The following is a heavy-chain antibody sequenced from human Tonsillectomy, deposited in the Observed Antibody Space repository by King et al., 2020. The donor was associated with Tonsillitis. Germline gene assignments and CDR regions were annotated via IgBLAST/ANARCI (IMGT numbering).Heavy chain of an antibody. V-gene: IGHV3-33*08. CDR1: GFTFSSSG. Sequence: LVESGGGVVQPGRSLRLSCAASGFTFSSSGMHWVRQAPGRGLEWVAGIWYDGSNQYYADSVKGRFTISRDNSKNTLFLQMNSLRAEDTAVYYCARDRIVAVIGGGFDIWGQGTRVTVSS. CDR2: IWYDGSNQ. J-gene: IGHJ3*02. CDR3: ARDRIVAVIGGGFDI. D-gene: IGHD3-22*01.